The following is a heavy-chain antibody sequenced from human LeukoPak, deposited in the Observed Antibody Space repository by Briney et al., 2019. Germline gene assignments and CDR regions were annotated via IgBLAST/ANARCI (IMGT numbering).Heavy chain of an antibody. Sequence: ASVKVSCKASGYTFTSYAMHWVRQAPGQRLEWMGWINAGNGNTKYSQEFQGRVTITRDTSASTVYMELSSLRSEDMAVYYCARGFGYGLTYFDYWGQGTLVTVSS. CDR2: INAGNGNT. D-gene: IGHD5-18*01. CDR1: GYTFTSYA. V-gene: IGHV1-3*03. J-gene: IGHJ4*02. CDR3: ARGFGYGLTYFDY.